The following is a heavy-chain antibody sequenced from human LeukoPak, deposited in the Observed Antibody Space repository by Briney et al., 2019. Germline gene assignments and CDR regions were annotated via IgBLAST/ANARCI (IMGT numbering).Heavy chain of an antibody. J-gene: IGHJ2*01. V-gene: IGHV4-59*12. CDR1: GGSISSYY. CDR3: VTHSARKYQFRYRHFHP. D-gene: IGHD2-2*01. Sequence: SQTLSLTCTVSGGSISSYYWHWIRQPPGKELEWIGYIYYSGSTNYNPSLKSRVTISVDTSKNQFSLKLSSVTAADTTVYYCVTHSARKYQFRYRHFHPWGRGTLLPASP. CDR2: IYYSGST.